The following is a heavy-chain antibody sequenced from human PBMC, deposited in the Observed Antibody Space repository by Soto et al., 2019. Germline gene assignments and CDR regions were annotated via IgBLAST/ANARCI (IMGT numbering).Heavy chain of an antibody. J-gene: IGHJ4*02. Sequence: SVKVSCKASGGTFSSYAISWVREAPGQGLEWMGGIIPIFGTANYAQKFQGRVTITADKSTSTAYMELSSLRSEDTAVYYCARDRFYYDSSGPFDYWGQGTLVTVSS. D-gene: IGHD3-22*01. CDR3: ARDRFYYDSSGPFDY. V-gene: IGHV1-69*06. CDR2: IIPIFGTA. CDR1: GGTFSSYA.